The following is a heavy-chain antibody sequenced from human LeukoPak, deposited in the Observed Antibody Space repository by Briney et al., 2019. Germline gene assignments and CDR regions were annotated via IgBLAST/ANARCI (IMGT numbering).Heavy chain of an antibody. CDR3: AREAGITIFGVASED. D-gene: IGHD3-3*01. CDR1: GYTFSGHY. CDR2: INPNTGVT. Sequence: GASVKVSCKASGYTFSGHYLHWVRQAPGQGLEWMGRINPNTGVTQYTENFQGRVTITGDESMSTAYMELSSLRSEDTAVYYCAREAGITIFGVASEDWGQGTLVTVSA. V-gene: IGHV1-2*06. J-gene: IGHJ4*02.